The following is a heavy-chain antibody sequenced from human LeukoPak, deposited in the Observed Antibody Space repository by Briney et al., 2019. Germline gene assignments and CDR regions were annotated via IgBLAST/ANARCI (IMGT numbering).Heavy chain of an antibody. J-gene: IGHJ3*02. D-gene: IGHD6-13*01. CDR1: GFTFSSYS. CDR2: ISSSSSYI. CDR3: ARDQWDYSSSWSGTDI. Sequence: PGGSLRLSCAASGFTFSSYSMNWVRQAPGTGLEWVSSISSSSSYIYYADSVKGRFTISRDNSKNTLYLQMNSLRAEDTAVYYCARDQWDYSSSWSGTDIWGQGTMVTVSS. V-gene: IGHV3-21*01.